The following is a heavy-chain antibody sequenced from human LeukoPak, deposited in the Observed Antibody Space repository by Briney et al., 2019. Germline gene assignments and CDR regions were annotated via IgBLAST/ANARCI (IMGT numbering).Heavy chain of an antibody. CDR1: GFTFSSYG. CDR3: AKDLEPYSGYDWGYYYGMDV. D-gene: IGHD5-12*01. Sequence: PGRSLRLSCAASGFTFSSYGMHWVRQAPGKGLEWVAVISYDGSNKYYADSVKGRFTISRDNSKNTLYLQMNSLRAEDTAVYYCAKDLEPYSGYDWGYYYGMDVWGQGTTVTVSS. J-gene: IGHJ6*02. CDR2: ISYDGSNK. V-gene: IGHV3-30*18.